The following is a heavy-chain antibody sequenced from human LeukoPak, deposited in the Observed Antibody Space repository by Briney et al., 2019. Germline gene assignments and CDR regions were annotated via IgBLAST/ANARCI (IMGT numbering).Heavy chain of an antibody. CDR1: GGSISSTDYY. D-gene: IGHD3-22*01. CDR3: ARHQRPNYYDRSGPPDY. V-gene: IGHV4-39*01. Sequence: SETLSLTCTVSGGSISSTDYYWGWIRQPPGKGLEWIGSISYSGSTSYNPSLKSRVTISVDTSKNQFSLKLTSVTAADTAAYYCARHQRPNYYDRSGPPDYWGQGTLVTVSS. CDR2: ISYSGST. J-gene: IGHJ4*02.